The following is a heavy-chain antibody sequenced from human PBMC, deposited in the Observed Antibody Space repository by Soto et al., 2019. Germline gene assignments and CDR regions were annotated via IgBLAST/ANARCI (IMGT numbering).Heavy chain of an antibody. D-gene: IGHD2-15*01. Sequence: GGSLRLSCAASGFTFSDYSMNWVRQAPGKGLEWVSFIDLSGTTTYYRDSVKGRFTIFKDKSMNTVYLQMNRLTVEDAAVYSRTKDRVPDGIYSFDYWGQGALVTVSS. J-gene: IGHJ4*02. CDR3: TKDRVPDGIYSFDY. CDR2: IDLSGTTT. V-gene: IGHV3-23*03. CDR1: GFTFSDYS.